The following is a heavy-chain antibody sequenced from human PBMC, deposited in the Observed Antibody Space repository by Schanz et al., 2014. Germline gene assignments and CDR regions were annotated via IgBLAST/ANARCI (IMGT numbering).Heavy chain of an antibody. V-gene: IGHV3-21*02. Sequence: EVQLVESGGGLVKPGGSLRLSCAASGFTFSSFSMSWVRQAPGKGLELVSSLSTSRNYISYSDSAKGRFTISRDDARNSLFLQMDSLRAEDTAVYYCARDWSSYDPLGVFDIWGHGTMVTVSS. CDR2: LSTSRNYI. J-gene: IGHJ3*02. D-gene: IGHD3-3*01. CDR3: ARDWSSYDPLGVFDI. CDR1: GFTFSSFS.